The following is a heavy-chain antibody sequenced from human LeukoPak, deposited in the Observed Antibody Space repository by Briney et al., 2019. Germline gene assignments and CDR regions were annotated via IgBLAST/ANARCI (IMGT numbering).Heavy chain of an antibody. Sequence: GSLRLFCAASGFTGNSNYLGLVRPASGEGPGWGSVIYSGGSTYYADSVKGRFTISRDNSKNTLFLQMNTLRAEDTAVYYCARVRYCSGGSCYSFDYWGQGTLITVSS. CDR3: ARVRYCSGGSCYSFDY. V-gene: IGHV3-53*01. CDR1: GFTGNSNY. CDR2: IYSGGST. J-gene: IGHJ4*02. D-gene: IGHD2-15*01.